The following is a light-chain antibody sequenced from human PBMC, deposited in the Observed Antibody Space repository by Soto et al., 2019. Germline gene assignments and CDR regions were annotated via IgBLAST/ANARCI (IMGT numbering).Light chain of an antibody. CDR1: QSVGNS. CDR2: DAS. CDR3: QQRSTWPLT. V-gene: IGKV3-11*01. J-gene: IGKJ4*01. Sequence: EIVLTQSPAALSFSPGERATLSCRASQSVGNSLAWYQQKPGQAPRLLIYDASSKPTDIPARFTGSGSGTDFSLTISGLEPEDLAVYYCQQRSTWPLTFGGGTKVEIK.